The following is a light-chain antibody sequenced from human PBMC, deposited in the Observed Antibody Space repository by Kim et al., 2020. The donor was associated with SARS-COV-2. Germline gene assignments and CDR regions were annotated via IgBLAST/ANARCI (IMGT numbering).Light chain of an antibody. J-gene: IGKJ2*03. CDR1: KGIRSY. CDR3: QQTFSLPYS. Sequence: SAFVGDRVTFTCRASKGIRSYLNWSHLQPGKAPKALNLAATKLHRGIPSRFSVSGSGTDFTLTISSVQTYDCGTYYCQQTFSLPYSFGQRTKLEI. V-gene: IGKV1-39*01. CDR2: AAT.